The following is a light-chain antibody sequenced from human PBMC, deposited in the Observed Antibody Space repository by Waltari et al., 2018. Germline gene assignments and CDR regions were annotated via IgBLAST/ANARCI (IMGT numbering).Light chain of an antibody. CDR2: HAS. J-gene: IGKJ4*01. CDR3: QQRANWPPLT. CDR1: QRVSNF. Sequence: EIVLTQSPATLSLSPGDRATLSCRASQRVSNFLAWYQQKPGQAPRLLIYHASNRAPGIPARFSGRGSGTDVTRTISSLEPGDSGVYYCQQRANWPPLTFGGGTRVEI. V-gene: IGKV3-11*01.